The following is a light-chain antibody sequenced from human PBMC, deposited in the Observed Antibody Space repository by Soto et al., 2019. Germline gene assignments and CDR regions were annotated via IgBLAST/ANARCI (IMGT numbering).Light chain of an antibody. CDR1: QTVRNNY. CDR3: QQYNNWPQT. J-gene: IGKJ1*01. V-gene: IGKV3-20*01. Sequence: EFVLAPSPGSPALSPGERAPLSCRASQTVRNNYLAWYQQKPGQAPRLLIYDASSRATGIPDRFSGSGSGTEFTLTISSLQSEDFAVYYCQQYNNWPQTFGQGTKVDIK. CDR2: DAS.